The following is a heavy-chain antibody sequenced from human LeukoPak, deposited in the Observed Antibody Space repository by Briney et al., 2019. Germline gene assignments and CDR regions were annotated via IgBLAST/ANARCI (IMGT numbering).Heavy chain of an antibody. CDR2: IRSKANSYAT. Sequence: PGGSLRLSCAASGFTFSGSAMHWVRQASGKGLEWVGRIRSKANSYATAYAASVKGRFTISRDDSKNTAYLQMNSLKTEDTAVYYCARGFEYSSSSILWGQGTLVTVS. CDR1: GFTFSGSA. CDR3: ARGFEYSSSSIL. D-gene: IGHD6-6*01. J-gene: IGHJ4*02. V-gene: IGHV3-73*01.